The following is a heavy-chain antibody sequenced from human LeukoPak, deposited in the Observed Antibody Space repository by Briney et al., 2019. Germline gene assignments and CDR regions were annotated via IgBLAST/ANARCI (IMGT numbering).Heavy chain of an antibody. Sequence: SETLSLTCAVYGGSFSGYYWSWIRQPPGKGLEWIGEINHSGSTNYNPSLKSRVTISVDTSKNQFSLKLSSVTAAVTAVYYCARGGRITIFGVVIPYSSDYWGQGTLVTVSS. CDR3: ARGGRITIFGVVIPYSSDY. J-gene: IGHJ4*02. CDR2: INHSGST. CDR1: GGSFSGYY. D-gene: IGHD3-3*01. V-gene: IGHV4-34*01.